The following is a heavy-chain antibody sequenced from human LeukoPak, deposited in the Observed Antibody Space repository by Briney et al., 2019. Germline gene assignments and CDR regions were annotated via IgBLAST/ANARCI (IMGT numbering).Heavy chain of an antibody. V-gene: IGHV4-61*02. Sequence: SETLSLTCTFSGGSISSGSYYWSWIRQPAGKGLEWIGRIYTSGSTNYNPSLKSRVTISVDTSKNQFSLKLSSVTAADTAVYYCARGWPFFYWGQGTLVTVSS. D-gene: IGHD2-15*01. J-gene: IGHJ4*02. CDR2: IYTSGST. CDR3: ARGWPFFY. CDR1: GGSISSGSYY.